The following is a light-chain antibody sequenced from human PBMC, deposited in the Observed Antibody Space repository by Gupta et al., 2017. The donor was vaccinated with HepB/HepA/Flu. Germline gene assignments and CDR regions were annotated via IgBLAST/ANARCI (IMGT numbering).Light chain of an antibody. V-gene: IGKV3-15*01. J-gene: IGKJ4*01. CDR3: QQNNNRPTRT. Sequence: LVMPQSPATLSVSPGERATLSCRASQSVSSNLAWYQQKPGQAPRLLIYGASTRDTGIPARFSGSGSGTEFTLTISSRQSEDFAVYYCQQNNNRPTRTFGGGTKVEIK. CDR2: GAS. CDR1: QSVSSN.